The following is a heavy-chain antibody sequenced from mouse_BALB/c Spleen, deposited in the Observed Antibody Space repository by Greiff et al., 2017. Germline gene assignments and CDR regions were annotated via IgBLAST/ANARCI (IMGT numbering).Heavy chain of an antibody. V-gene: IGHV5-9-4*01. Sequence: EVQVVESGGGLVKPGGSLKLSCAASGFTFSSYAMSWVRQSPEKRLEWVAEISSGGSYTYYPDTVTGRFTISRDNAKNTLYLEMSSLRSEDTAMYYCARDWEDAMDYWGQGTSVTVSS. J-gene: IGHJ4*01. D-gene: IGHD4-1*01. CDR2: ISSGGSYT. CDR3: ARDWEDAMDY. CDR1: GFTFSSYA.